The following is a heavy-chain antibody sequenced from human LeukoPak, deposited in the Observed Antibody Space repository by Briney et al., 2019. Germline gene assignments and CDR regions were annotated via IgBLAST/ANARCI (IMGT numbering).Heavy chain of an antibody. D-gene: IGHD3-3*01. CDR3: ARDRIGGIGFDY. J-gene: IGHJ4*02. V-gene: IGHV3-9*01. CDR2: ISWNSGSI. Sequence: GRSLRLSCAASGFTFDDYAMHWVRQAPGKGLEWVSGISWNSGSIGYADSVKGRFTVSRDNAKNSLYLQMNSLRAEDTAVYYCARDRIGGIGFDYWGQGTLVTVSS. CDR1: GFTFDDYA.